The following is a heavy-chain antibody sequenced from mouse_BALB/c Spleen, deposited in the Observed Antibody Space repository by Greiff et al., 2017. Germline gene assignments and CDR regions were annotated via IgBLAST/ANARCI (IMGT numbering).Heavy chain of an antibody. D-gene: IGHD1-2*01. V-gene: IGHV5-12-1*01. CDR2: ISSGGGST. CDR3: ARGIHYYGYWYFDV. J-gene: IGHJ1*01. Sequence: EVKLVESGGGLVKPGGSLKLSCAASGFAFSSYDMSWVRQTPEKRLEWVAYISSGGGSTYYPDTVKGRFTISRDNAKNTLYLQMSSLKSEDTAMYYCARGIHYYGYWYFDVWGAGTTVTVSS. CDR1: GFAFSSYD.